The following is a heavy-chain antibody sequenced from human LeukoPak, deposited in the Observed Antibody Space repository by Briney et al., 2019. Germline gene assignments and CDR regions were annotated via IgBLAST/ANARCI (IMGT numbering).Heavy chain of an antibody. CDR2: IYYSGRT. CDR1: GGSINSYY. V-gene: IGHV4-59*12. CDR3: ARGTTKGYYYDSSGYYTK. Sequence: SETLSLTCNVSGGSINSYYWGWIRQPPGKRLELIGYIYYSGRTNYNPSLKSRVSISVDTSTNQISLKLTSVTAADTAVYFCARGTTKGYYYDSSGYYTKWGQGTLVTVSS. D-gene: IGHD3-22*01. J-gene: IGHJ4*02.